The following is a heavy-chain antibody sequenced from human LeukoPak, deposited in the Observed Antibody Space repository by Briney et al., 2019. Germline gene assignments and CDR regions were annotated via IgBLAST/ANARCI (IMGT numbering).Heavy chain of an antibody. CDR2: INHSGST. CDR1: GGSFSGYY. V-gene: IGHV4-34*01. J-gene: IGHJ6*03. Sequence: PSETLSLTCAVYGGSFSGYYWSWIRHPPGKGLEWIGEINHSGSTNYNPSLKSRVTISVDTSKNQFSLKLSSVTAADTAVYYCARGYYYGSGSAFYYYYMDVWGKRTTVTVSS. D-gene: IGHD3-10*01. CDR3: ARGYYYGSGSAFYYYYMDV.